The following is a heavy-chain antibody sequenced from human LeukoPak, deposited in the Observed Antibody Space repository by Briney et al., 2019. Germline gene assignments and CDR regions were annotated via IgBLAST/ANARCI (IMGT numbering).Heavy chain of an antibody. Sequence: KPSETLSLTCAVYGGPFSGYYWNWIRQPPGKGLEWIGEINHNGYTNYNPSLESRVTISVDTSKNQFSLKVYSLTAADTAVYFCARAGTGDRSAVFDYWGQEILVTVYS. CDR1: GGPFSGYY. J-gene: IGHJ4*02. CDR3: ARAGTGDRSAVFDY. V-gene: IGHV4-34*01. D-gene: IGHD7-27*01. CDR2: INHNGYT.